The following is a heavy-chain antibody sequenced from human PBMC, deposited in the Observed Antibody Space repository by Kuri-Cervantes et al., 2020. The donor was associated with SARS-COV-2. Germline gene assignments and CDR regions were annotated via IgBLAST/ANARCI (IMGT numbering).Heavy chain of an antibody. J-gene: IGHJ3*01. CDR2: INPDTGGT. D-gene: IGHD3-22*01. CDR1: GYTFTSHY. CDR3: TSHHYDSNVSPVFDV. V-gene: IGHV1-2*02. Sequence: ASVKVSCKAPGYTFTSHYMHWVRQAPGQGLERMGWINPDTGGTNCAPKFQGRVTMTRDTSITTAYMELSRLRSDDTAMYYCTSHHYDSNVSPVFDVWGQGTMVTVSS.